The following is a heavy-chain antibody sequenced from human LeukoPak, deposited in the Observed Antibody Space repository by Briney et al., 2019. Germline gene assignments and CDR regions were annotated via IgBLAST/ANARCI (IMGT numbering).Heavy chain of an antibody. D-gene: IGHD2-15*01. V-gene: IGHV4-4*02. CDR2: IFHTGTT. Sequence: PSETLSLTCAVSGGSISSSNWWSWVRQPPGKGLEWIGRIFHTGTTDYKTSLKGRVTISVDKSKNQFSLKLTSVTAADTAVYYCAREGYCSGGSCHSGAHFQHWGQGTLVTVSS. CDR3: AREGYCSGGSCHSGAHFQH. CDR1: GGSISSSNW. J-gene: IGHJ1*01.